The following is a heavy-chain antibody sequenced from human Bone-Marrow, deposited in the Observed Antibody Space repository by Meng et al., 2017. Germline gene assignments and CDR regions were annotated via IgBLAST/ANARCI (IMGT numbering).Heavy chain of an antibody. V-gene: IGHV4-34*01. J-gene: IGHJ4*02. CDR1: GGSFSGYY. CDR2: INHSGST. CDR3: AGISYYYGSGSYYKSYYFNY. Sequence: QVQLQQWGAGLFKPSETLSLPCAVYGGSFSGYYWSWIRQPPGKGLEWIGEINHSGSTNYNPSLKSRVTISVDTSKNQFSLKLSSVTAADTAVYYCAGISYYYGSGSYYKSYYFNYWGQGTLVTVSS. D-gene: IGHD3-10*01.